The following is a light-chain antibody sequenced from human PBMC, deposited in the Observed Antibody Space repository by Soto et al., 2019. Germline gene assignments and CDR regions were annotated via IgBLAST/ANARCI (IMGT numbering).Light chain of an antibody. CDR1: QSVNNY. J-gene: IGKJ2*01. CDR3: QQRSNWPYT. Sequence: EIVLTQSPATLSLSPGERATLSCRASQSVNNYLVWYQQKPGQAPRLLLYDASNRATGIPARFSGSGSGTDFTLTISSLEPADFVVYYCQQRSNWPYTFGQGTKLEIK. CDR2: DAS. V-gene: IGKV3-11*01.